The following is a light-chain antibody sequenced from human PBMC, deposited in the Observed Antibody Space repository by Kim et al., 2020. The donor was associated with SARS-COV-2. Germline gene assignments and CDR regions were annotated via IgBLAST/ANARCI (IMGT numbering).Light chain of an antibody. J-gene: IGKJ1*01. CDR2: AAS. CDR1: QSIRSY. V-gene: IGKV1-39*01. Sequence: SVGDTVTITCRASQSIRSYLSWYQQRPGKAPKLLMYAASSLQRGVPSRFSGSESGTDFTLTISSLQPEDFATYYCQQSYSSSWTFGQGTKVDIK. CDR3: QQSYSSSWT.